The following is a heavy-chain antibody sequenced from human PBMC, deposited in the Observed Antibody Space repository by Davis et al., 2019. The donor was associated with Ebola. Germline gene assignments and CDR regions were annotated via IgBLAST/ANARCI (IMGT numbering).Heavy chain of an antibody. CDR3: AGGPWEFDF. CDR1: GFTVSANY. J-gene: IGHJ4*02. D-gene: IGHD1-26*01. Sequence: GGSLRLSCAASGFTVSANYMGWVREAPGTGLEWVSLIHKDGRTYYGDSVKGRFTISRDNSKNTLFLQINSLRAEDTALYYCAGGPWEFDFWGQGTLATVSS. CDR2: IHKDGRT. V-gene: IGHV3-53*01.